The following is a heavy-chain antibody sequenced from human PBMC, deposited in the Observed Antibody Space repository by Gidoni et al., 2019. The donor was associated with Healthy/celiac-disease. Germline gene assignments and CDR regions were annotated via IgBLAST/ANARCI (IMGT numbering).Heavy chain of an antibody. V-gene: IGHV3-7*05. CDR1: GFTFSSHG. J-gene: IGHJ3*02. CDR2: IKQDGSVK. CDR3: ARGSRYCSSTSCFDAFDI. Sequence: EVQLVESGGGLVQPGGSLSTYCTASGFTFSSHGRSWVRKSQGKGLEWVANIKQDGSVKYYVDYVKGRFTISRDTAKNSLYLQMNSLRAEDTAVYYCARGSRYCSSTSCFDAFDIWGQGTMVTVSS. D-gene: IGHD2-2*01.